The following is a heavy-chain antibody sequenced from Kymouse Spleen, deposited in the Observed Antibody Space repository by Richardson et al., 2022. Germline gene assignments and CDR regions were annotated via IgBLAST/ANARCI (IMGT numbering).Heavy chain of an antibody. Sequence: QVQLVQSGAEVKKPGASVKVSCKASGYTFTSYGISWVRQAPGQGLEWMGWISAYNGNTNYAQKLQGRVTMTTDTSTSTAYMELRSLRSDDTAVYYCARDDYSNYYYYYGMDVWGQGTTVTVSS. CDR2: ISAYNGNT. V-gene: IGHV1-18*01. CDR3: ARDDYSNYYYYYGMDV. CDR1: GYTFTSYG. J-gene: IGHJ6*02. D-gene: IGHD4-11,IGHD4-11*01.